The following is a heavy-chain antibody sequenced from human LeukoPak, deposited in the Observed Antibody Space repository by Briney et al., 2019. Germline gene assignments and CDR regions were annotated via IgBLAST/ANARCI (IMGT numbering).Heavy chain of an antibody. CDR1: GGSFSGYY. J-gene: IGHJ4*02. D-gene: IGHD1-26*01. V-gene: IGHV4-34*01. CDR3: ARAPPEWELLFDY. CDR2: INHSGST. Sequence: KPSETLSLTCAVYGGSFSGYYWSWIRQPPGKGLEWIGEINHSGSTNYNPSLKSRVTISVDTSKNQFSLRLSSVTAADTAVYYCARAPPEWELLFDYWGQGTLVTVSS.